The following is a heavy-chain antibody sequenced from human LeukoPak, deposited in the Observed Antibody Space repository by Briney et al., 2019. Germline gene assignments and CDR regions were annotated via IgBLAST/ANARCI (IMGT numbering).Heavy chain of an antibody. V-gene: IGHV4-39*01. J-gene: IGHJ4*02. CDR2: IYYSGST. CDR1: GGSISSSSYY. CDR3: AGYYSYYGDYVKFDY. Sequence: SETLSLTCTVSGGSISSSSYYWGWIRQPPGKGLEWIGSIYYSGSTYYNPSLKSRVTISVDTSKNQFSLKLSSVTAADTAVYYCAGYYSYYGDYVKFDYWGQGTLVTVSS. D-gene: IGHD4-17*01.